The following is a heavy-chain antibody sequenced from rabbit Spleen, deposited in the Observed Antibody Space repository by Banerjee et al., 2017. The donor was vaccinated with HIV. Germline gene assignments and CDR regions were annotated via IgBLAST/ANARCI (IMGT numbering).Heavy chain of an antibody. J-gene: IGHJ6*01. CDR1: GVSFSISSY. V-gene: IGHV1S40*01. CDR2: IDSGSSGFT. D-gene: IGHD1-1*01. Sequence: QQLEESGGDLVKPGASLTLTCTASGVSFSISSYMCWVRQAPGKGLEWIACIDSGSSGFTYYATRAKGRFTCSKTSSTTVTLQMTRLTAADTATYFCARDTSSSFSSYGMDLWGPGTLVTVS. CDR3: ARDTSSSFSSYGMDL.